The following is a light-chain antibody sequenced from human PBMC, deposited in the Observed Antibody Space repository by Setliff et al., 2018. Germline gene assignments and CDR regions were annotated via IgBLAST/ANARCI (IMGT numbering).Light chain of an antibody. J-gene: IGLJ1*01. CDR2: EVS. CDR3: SSYSRTSLQV. Sequence: QSALTQPASVSGSPGQSLTISCTGTSTDFSTFTFVSWYQQYPGEAPKLIIYEVSQRPSGVSGRFSASKSGNTASLTISGLQAEDEADYYCSSYSRTSLQVFGTGTKGTV. CDR1: STDFSTFTF. V-gene: IGLV2-14*03.